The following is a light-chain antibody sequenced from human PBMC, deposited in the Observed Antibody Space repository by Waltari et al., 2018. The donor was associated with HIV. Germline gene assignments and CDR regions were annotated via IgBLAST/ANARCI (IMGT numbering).Light chain of an antibody. CDR3: ASRDNNGKRVL. J-gene: IGLJ3*02. CDR2: DKN. V-gene: IGLV3-19*01. CDR1: SLRNYY. Sequence: SVTLGQTVTITCQGDSLRNYYASWHQLKPGQAPILVIYDKNTRPSGIPDRFSGSTSGNTASLTITGSQAEDEADYFCASRDNNGKRVLFGGGTKLTVL.